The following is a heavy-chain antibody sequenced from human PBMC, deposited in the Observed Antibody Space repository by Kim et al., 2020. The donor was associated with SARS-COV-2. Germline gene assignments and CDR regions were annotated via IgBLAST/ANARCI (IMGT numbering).Heavy chain of an antibody. CDR1: GFTFSSYW. CDR2: IKQDGSEK. Sequence: GGSLRLSCAASGFTFSSYWMSWVRQAPGKGLEWVANIKQDGSEKYYVDSMKGRFTISRDNAKNSLYLQMNSLRAEDTAVYYCARDSSKSYYDFWSGYYPGGYYYYGMDVWGQGTTVTVSS. D-gene: IGHD3-3*01. V-gene: IGHV3-7*03. J-gene: IGHJ6*02. CDR3: ARDSSKSYYDFWSGYYPGGYYYYGMDV.